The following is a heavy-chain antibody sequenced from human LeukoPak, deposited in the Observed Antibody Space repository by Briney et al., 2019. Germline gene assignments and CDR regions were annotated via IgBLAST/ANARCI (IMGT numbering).Heavy chain of an antibody. CDR1: GYTFTSYY. J-gene: IGHJ4*02. CDR2: INPSGGST. D-gene: IGHD6-13*01. CDR3: ARFRAAAGTFIDY. V-gene: IGHV1-46*01. Sequence: ASVKVSCKASGYTFTSYYMHWVRQAPGQGLEWMGLINPSGGSTSYAQKFQGRVTMTRDTSTSTAYMELRSLRSDDTAVYYCARFRAAAGTFIDYWGQGTLVTVSS.